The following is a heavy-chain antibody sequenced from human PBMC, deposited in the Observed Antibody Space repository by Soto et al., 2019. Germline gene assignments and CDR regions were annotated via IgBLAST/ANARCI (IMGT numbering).Heavy chain of an antibody. V-gene: IGHV3-23*01. D-gene: IGHD5-18*01. J-gene: IGHJ4*02. CDR3: ANRLPYSYGPFDY. CDR1: GFTFISYA. CDR2: ISGSGGST. Sequence: LRLSCAASGFTFISYAMSWVRQAPGKGLEWVSAISGSGGSTYYADSVKGRFTISRDNSKTTLYLQRNSLRAEATAVYYCANRLPYSYGPFDYWGQGTLVTVSS.